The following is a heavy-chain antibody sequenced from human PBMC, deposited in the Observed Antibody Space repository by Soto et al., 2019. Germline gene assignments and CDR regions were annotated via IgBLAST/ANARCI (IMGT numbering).Heavy chain of an antibody. J-gene: IGHJ4*02. V-gene: IGHV1-69*01. D-gene: IGHD2-15*01. CDR1: GGTFSSYA. CDR3: ARDLLRLQGPNDY. Sequence: QVQLVQSGAELKKPGSSVKVSCKASGGTFSSYAISWVRQAPGQGLEWMGGIIPIFGTANYAQNFQGRVTITADESTSTAYMELSSLRSEATAVYYCARDLLRLQGPNDYWGPGTLVTVSS. CDR2: IIPIFGTA.